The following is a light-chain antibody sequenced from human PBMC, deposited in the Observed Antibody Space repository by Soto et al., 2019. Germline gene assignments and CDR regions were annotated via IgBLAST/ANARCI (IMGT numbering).Light chain of an antibody. CDR1: QTISSW. J-gene: IGKJ4*01. CDR3: QQYNSYRALT. CDR2: KAS. V-gene: IGKV1-5*03. Sequence: DIQMTQSPSTLSGSVGDRVTITCRASQTISSWLAWYQQKPGKAPKLLIYKASTLKSGVPSRFSGSGSGTEFTLTISSLQPDDFATYYCQQYNSYRALTFGGGTKVDIK.